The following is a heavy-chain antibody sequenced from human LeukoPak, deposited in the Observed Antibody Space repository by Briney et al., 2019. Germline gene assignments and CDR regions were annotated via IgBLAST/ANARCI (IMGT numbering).Heavy chain of an antibody. CDR1: GYTLTELS. V-gene: IGHV1-24*01. Sequence: GASVKVSCKVSGYTLTELSMHWVRQAPGKGLEWMGGFDPEDGETIYAQKFQGRVTMTEDTSTDTAYMELSSLRSEDTAVYYCATGPFIDYGDYALPFDYWGQGTLVTVSS. CDR2: FDPEDGET. D-gene: IGHD4-17*01. CDR3: ATGPFIDYGDYALPFDY. J-gene: IGHJ4*02.